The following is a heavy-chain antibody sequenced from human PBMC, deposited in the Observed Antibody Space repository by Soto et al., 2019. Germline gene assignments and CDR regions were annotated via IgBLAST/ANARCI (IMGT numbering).Heavy chain of an antibody. V-gene: IGHV1-8*01. CDR1: GYSFTSLD. D-gene: IGHD1-26*01. Sequence: QVQLVQSGAEVREPGASVKVSCKASGYSFTSLDINWVRQTAGQGLEWMGWMQPSTGRTGYAQKFQGRVTMTRDTSINTAYMELTTLQSDDTAFYYCARGVSAGVDYWGQGTLVTVSS. CDR3: ARGVSAGVDY. CDR2: MQPSTGRT. J-gene: IGHJ4*02.